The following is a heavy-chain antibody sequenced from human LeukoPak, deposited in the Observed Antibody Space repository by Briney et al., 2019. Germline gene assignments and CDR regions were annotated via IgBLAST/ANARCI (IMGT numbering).Heavy chain of an antibody. J-gene: IGHJ4*02. D-gene: IGHD4-11*01. CDR3: ARDRTTVTTLDY. CDR1: GFTFSSYE. Sequence: PGGSLRLSCAASGFTFSSYEMNWVRQAPGKGLEWVSYISSNGSTIYYADSVKGRFTISRDNAKNSLYLQMNSLRAEDTAVYYCARDRTTVTTLDYWGQGALVTVSS. V-gene: IGHV3-48*03. CDR2: ISSNGSTI.